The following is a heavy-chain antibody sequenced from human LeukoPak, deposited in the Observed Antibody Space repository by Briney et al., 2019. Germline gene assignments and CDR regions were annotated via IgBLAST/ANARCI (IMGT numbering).Heavy chain of an antibody. CDR3: ARRVPNQVITDYFDY. Sequence: PGGSLRLSCAASGIPFSDFYMSWIRQAPGKGLEWVSLISSSQRAINYAESVKGRFTISRDNAKNSLFLQMNSLRAEDTAVYYCARRVPNQVITDYFDYWGQGTLVTVSS. D-gene: IGHD3-16*01. V-gene: IGHV3-11*04. J-gene: IGHJ4*02. CDR1: GIPFSDFY. CDR2: ISSSQRAI.